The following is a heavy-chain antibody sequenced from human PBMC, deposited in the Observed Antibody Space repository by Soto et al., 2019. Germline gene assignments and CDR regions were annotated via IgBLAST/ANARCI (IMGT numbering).Heavy chain of an antibody. Sequence: PGGSLRLSCAASGFTFSSYGMHWVRQAPGKGLEWVAVIWYDGSNKYYADSVKGRFTISRDNSKNTLYLQMNSLRAEDTAVYYCARDQGSIVVVIIDYWGQGTLVTVSS. CDR1: GFTFSSYG. D-gene: IGHD3-22*01. V-gene: IGHV3-33*01. CDR2: IWYDGSNK. CDR3: ARDQGSIVVVIIDY. J-gene: IGHJ4*02.